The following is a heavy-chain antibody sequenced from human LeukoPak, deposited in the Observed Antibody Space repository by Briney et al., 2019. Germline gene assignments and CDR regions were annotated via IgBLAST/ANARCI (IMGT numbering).Heavy chain of an antibody. D-gene: IGHD5-12*01. Sequence: GGSLRLSCAAAGFTFSSYWMHWVRQAPGKGLGWVSRINSDGSSTSYADSVKGRFTISRDNAKNTLYLQMNSLRAEDTAVYYCARALWISFDYWGQGTLVTVSS. V-gene: IGHV3-74*01. J-gene: IGHJ4*02. CDR2: INSDGSST. CDR3: ARALWISFDY. CDR1: GFTFSSYW.